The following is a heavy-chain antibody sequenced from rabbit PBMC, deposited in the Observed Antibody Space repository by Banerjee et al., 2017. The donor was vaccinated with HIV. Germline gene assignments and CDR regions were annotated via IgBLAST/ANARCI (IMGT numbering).Heavy chain of an antibody. CDR2: INVASSGTT. Sequence: QEQLVESGGGLVQPEGSLTLTCTASGFSFSGSYYMCWVRQAPGRGLEWIASINVASSGTTYYASWAKGRFTISKTSSTTVTLQMTSLTAADTATYFCAKGGSVYTLWGPGTLVTVS. D-gene: IGHD1-1*01. V-gene: IGHV1S45*01. J-gene: IGHJ6*01. CDR1: GFSFSGSYY. CDR3: AKGGSVYTL.